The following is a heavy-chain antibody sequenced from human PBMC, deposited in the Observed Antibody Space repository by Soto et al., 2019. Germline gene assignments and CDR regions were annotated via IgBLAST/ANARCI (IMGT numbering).Heavy chain of an antibody. V-gene: IGHV2-5*01. Sequence: QITLKESGPTLLKPTQTLTLTCTFSGFSLSTSGVGVGWIRQPPGKALEWLALIYWNDDKRYSPSLKSRLTINKNTSKNQVLLTMTNMDPVDTATYYCAHSVPVVVIWWAVAFDIWGQGTMVTVSS. CDR1: GFSLSTSGVG. CDR3: AHSVPVVVIWWAVAFDI. D-gene: IGHD3-22*01. CDR2: IYWNDDK. J-gene: IGHJ3*02.